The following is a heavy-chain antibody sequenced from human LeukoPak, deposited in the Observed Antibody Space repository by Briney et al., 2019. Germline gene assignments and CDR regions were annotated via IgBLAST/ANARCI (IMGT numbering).Heavy chain of an antibody. V-gene: IGHV3-48*03. D-gene: IGHD4-17*01. CDR1: GFTFSTYE. CDR3: ARGLRRGDY. Sequence: PGGSLRLSCAASGFTFSTYEMNWVRQAPGRGLEWVSSISSTGNNIYYADSVKGRFTISRDNAKVSLHLEMNSLRAEDTAVYYCARGLRRGDYWGQGTLVTVSS. J-gene: IGHJ4*02. CDR2: ISSTGNNI.